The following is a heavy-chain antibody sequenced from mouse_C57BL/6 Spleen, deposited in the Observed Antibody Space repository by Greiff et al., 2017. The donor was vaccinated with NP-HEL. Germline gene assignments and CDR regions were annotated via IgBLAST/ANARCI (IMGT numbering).Heavy chain of an antibody. J-gene: IGHJ4*01. D-gene: IGHD2-5*01. Sequence: EVNVVESGGGLVKPGGSLKLSCAASGFTFSSYAMSWVRQTPEKRLEWVATISDGGSYTYYPDNVKGRFTISRDNAKNNLYLQMSHLKSEDTAMYYCARDRYYSNYAFSMDYWGQGTSVTVSS. CDR1: GFTFSSYA. CDR2: ISDGGSYT. V-gene: IGHV5-4*01. CDR3: ARDRYYSNYAFSMDY.